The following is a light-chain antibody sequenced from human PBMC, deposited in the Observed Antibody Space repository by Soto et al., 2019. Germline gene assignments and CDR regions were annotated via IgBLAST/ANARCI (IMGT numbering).Light chain of an antibody. CDR3: QQYNRWSSIT. J-gene: IGKJ5*01. Sequence: EIVMTQSPATLSVSPGERATLSCRASQNIINRVGWYQQKPGQAPRLLIYGASTKATDVPARFSGSGSGTEFSLTISSLQSEDFEVYYCQQYNRWSSITFGQGTRLEIK. V-gene: IGKV3-15*01. CDR2: GAS. CDR1: QNIINR.